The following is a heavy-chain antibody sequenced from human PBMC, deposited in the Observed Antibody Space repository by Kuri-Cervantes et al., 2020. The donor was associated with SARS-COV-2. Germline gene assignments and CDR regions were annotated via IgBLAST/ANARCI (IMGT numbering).Heavy chain of an antibody. J-gene: IGHJ5*02. CDR3: ASRMGDLTSYTWYKWFDP. D-gene: IGHD3-16*01. Sequence: SVKVSCKASGTAFSSFAINWVRQAPGQGLEWMGGTIPIFGSPIYAQKFQGRLSITADESTSSVHMELSSLSSQDTAIHYCASRMGDLTSYTWYKWFDPWGQGTLVTVSS. CDR2: TIPIFGSP. V-gene: IGHV1-69*13. CDR1: GTAFSSFA.